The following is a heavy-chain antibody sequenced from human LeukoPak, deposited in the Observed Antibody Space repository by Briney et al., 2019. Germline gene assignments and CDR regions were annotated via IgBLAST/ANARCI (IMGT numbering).Heavy chain of an antibody. CDR3: ARVAYSSGWYGWFDP. CDR2: IYYSGST. V-gene: IGHV4-59*01. Sequence: SETLSLTCTVSGGSISSYYWSWIWQPPGKGLEWIGYIYYSGSTNYNPSLKSRVTISVDTSKDQFSLKLSSVTAADTAVYYCARVAYSSGWYGWFDPWGQGTLVTVSS. CDR1: GGSISSYY. J-gene: IGHJ5*02. D-gene: IGHD6-19*01.